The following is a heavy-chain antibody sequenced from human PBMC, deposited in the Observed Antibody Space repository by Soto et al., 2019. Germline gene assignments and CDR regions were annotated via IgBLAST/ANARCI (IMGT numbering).Heavy chain of an antibody. V-gene: IGHV5-10-1*01. CDR3: ARHESLGMDV. CDR2: IDPSDSYT. Sequence: GGSLQISREGSGYNFSSYRISRVRQMPGKGLEWMGRIDPSDSYTNYSPSFQGHVTISADKSISTAYLQWSSLKASDTAMYYCARHESLGMDVWGQGTTVTVSS. J-gene: IGHJ6*02. CDR1: GYNFSSYR.